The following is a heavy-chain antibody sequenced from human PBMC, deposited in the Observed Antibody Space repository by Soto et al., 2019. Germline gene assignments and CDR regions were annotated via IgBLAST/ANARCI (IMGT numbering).Heavy chain of an antibody. V-gene: IGHV4-34*01. CDR2: INHSGST. CDR3: ARLHTVGYYYYGMDV. D-gene: IGHD4-4*01. J-gene: IGHJ6*02. CDR1: GGSFSGYY. Sequence: SETLSLTCAVYGGSFSGYYWSWIRQPPGKGLEWIGEINHSGSTNYNPSLKSRVTISVDTSKNQFSLKLSSVTAADTAVYYCARLHTVGYYYYGMDVWGQGTTVTVSS.